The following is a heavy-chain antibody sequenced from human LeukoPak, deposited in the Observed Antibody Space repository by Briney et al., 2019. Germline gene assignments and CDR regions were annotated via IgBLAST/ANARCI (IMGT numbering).Heavy chain of an antibody. V-gene: IGHV4-61*05. J-gene: IGHJ6*02. Sequence: SETLSLTCAVSGGSISSSSYYWGWIRQPPGKGLEWIGYIYYRGSTNYNPSLKSRVTISVDTSKNQFSLKLSSVTAADTAVYYCARVAAAADTVSGMDVWGQGTTVTVSS. CDR1: GGSISSSSYY. CDR2: IYYRGST. CDR3: ARVAAAADTVSGMDV. D-gene: IGHD6-13*01.